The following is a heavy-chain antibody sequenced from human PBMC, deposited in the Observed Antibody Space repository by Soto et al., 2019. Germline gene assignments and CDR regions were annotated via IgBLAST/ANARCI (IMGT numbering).Heavy chain of an antibody. CDR1: GFTFSSYW. V-gene: IGHV3-7*05. CDR2: IKQDGSEK. CDR3: ARVGLYDFWSGYLNSPDY. Sequence: GGSLRLSCAASGFTFSSYWMSWVRQAPGKGLEWVANIKQDGSEKYYVDSVKGRFTISRDNAKNSLYLQMNSLRAEDTAVYYCARVGLYDFWSGYLNSPDYWGQGTLVTDSS. D-gene: IGHD3-3*01. J-gene: IGHJ4*02.